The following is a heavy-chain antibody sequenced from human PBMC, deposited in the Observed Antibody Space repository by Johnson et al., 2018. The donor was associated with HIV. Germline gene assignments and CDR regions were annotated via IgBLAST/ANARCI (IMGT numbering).Heavy chain of an antibody. D-gene: IGHD1-1*01. V-gene: IGHV3-20*04. CDR2: INWNGGST. CDR1: GFTFDDYG. Sequence: VQLVESGGGLVQPGGSLRLSCAASGFTFDDYGMSWVRQAPGKGPEWVAGINWNGGSTGYADSVKGRFTISRDNAKKSLYLQMNSLRAEDTAVYYCARDGSNFGAFDIWGQGTMVTVSS. J-gene: IGHJ3*02. CDR3: ARDGSNFGAFDI.